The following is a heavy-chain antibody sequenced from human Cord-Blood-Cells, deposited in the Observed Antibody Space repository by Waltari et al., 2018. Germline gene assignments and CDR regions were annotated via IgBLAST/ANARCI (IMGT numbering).Heavy chain of an antibody. V-gene: IGHV3-30*18. CDR1: GFTFSSYG. J-gene: IGHJ4*02. CDR2: ISYDGSNK. Sequence: QVQLVESGGGVVQPGRSLRLSCAASGFTFSSYGMHWVRQAPGKGLEWVAVISYDGSNKYYADSVKGRFTISRDNSKNTLYLQMNSLRAEDTAVYYCAKDWYYYDSSGYYSPFDYWGQGTLVTVSS. CDR3: AKDWYYYDSSGYYSPFDY. D-gene: IGHD3-22*01.